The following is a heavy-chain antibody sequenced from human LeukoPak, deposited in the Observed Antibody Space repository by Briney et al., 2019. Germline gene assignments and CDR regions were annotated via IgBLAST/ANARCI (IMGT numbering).Heavy chain of an antibody. J-gene: IGHJ6*02. V-gene: IGHV3-74*01. CDR3: ARVRSGSSAGNYGMDV. Sequence: GGSLRLSCAASGFTFSSYWMHWVRQAPGKGLVWVSRINSDGSSTSYADSVKGRFTISRDNAKNTLYLQMNSLRAEDTAVYYCARVRSGSSAGNYGMDVWGQGTTVTVSS. D-gene: IGHD1-26*01. CDR1: GFTFSSYW. CDR2: INSDGSST.